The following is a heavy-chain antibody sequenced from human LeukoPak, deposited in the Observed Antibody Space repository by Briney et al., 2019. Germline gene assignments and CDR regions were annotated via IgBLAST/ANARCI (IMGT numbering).Heavy chain of an antibody. Sequence: GGSLRLSCAASGFTFRSFSMNWVRQAPGKGLEWVSFISSGTTYIYYADSVKGRFSISRDNPKNTLYLQMDSLRSEDTAMYYCAKDSGNFANYYFDHWGQGTLVTVSS. CDR1: GFTFRSFS. CDR3: AKDSGNFANYYFDH. CDR2: ISSGTTYI. V-gene: IGHV3-21*01. J-gene: IGHJ4*02. D-gene: IGHD1-26*01.